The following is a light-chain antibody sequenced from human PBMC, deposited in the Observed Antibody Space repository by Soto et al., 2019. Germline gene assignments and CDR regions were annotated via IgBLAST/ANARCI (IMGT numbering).Light chain of an antibody. CDR3: QQSYNSHTIT. V-gene: IGKV1-5*01. J-gene: IGKJ5*01. CDR2: DAS. Sequence: VQIAQSPSTLSASLGGRVIITCRASQSISKWLASYQQKPGKAPNLLVYDASSLQSGVPARFRGSGSGTDFTLTISSLKTEDFANYYCQQSYNSHTITFGHGTRLEIK. CDR1: QSISKW.